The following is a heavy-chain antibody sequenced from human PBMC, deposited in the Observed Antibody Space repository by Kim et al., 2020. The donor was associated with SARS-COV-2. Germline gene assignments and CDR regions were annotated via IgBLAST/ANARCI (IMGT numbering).Heavy chain of an antibody. CDR3: ARDTGSSSWYYYYGMDV. J-gene: IGHJ6*02. CDR1: GFTFSSYS. V-gene: IGHV3-21*01. Sequence: GGSLRLSWAASGFTFSSYSMNWVRQAPGKGLEWVSSISSSSSYIYYADSVKGRFTISRDNAKNSLYLQMNSLRAEDTAVYYCARDTGSSSWYYYYGMDVWGQGTTVTVSS. CDR2: ISSSSSYI. D-gene: IGHD6-13*01.